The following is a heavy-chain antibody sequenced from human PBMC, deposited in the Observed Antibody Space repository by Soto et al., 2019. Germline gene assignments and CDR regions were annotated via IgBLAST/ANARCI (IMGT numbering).Heavy chain of an antibody. V-gene: IGHV4-31*03. CDR1: GGSISSGGYY. Sequence: QVQLQESGPGLVKPSQTLSLTCTVSGGSISSGGYYWNWIRQHPGKGLEWIGYIYYSGNTYYNPSLRSRVSISVDASKNQFSLKLNSVTAAATAVYYCARSVFPWGQGTLVTVSS. CDR3: ARSVFP. CDR2: IYYSGNT. J-gene: IGHJ5*02.